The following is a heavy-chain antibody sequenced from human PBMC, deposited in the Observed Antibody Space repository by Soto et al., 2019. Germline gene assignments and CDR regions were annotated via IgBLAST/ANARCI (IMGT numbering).Heavy chain of an antibody. D-gene: IGHD6-6*01. V-gene: IGHV3-23*01. CDR1: GFTFSGYA. Sequence: DVQLLESGGGLVQPGGSLRLSCATSGFTFSGYAMNWVRQAPEKGLEWVSSISGNSAGTYYADSVKGRFTISRDNSKNTLYPQMSSLRVDDTAIYYCEKHVPFDYWGEGSLVTVSS. CDR2: ISGNSAGT. CDR3: EKHVPFDY. J-gene: IGHJ4*02.